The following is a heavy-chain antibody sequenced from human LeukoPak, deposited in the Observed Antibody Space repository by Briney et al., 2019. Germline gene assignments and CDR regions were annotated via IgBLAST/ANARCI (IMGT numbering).Heavy chain of an antibody. J-gene: IGHJ5*02. CDR1: GGSISSSSYY. CDR2: IYYSGST. Sequence: SETLSLTCTVSGGSISSSSYYWGWIRQPPGKGLEWIGSIYYSGSTYYNPSLKSRVTTSVDTSKNQFSLKLSSVTAADTAVYYCARDLQYYYDSSGISGPWGQGTLVTVSS. D-gene: IGHD3-22*01. CDR3: ARDLQYYYDSSGISGP. V-gene: IGHV4-39*07.